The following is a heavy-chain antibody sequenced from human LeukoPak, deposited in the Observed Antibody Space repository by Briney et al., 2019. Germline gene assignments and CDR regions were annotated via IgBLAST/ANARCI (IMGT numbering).Heavy chain of an antibody. CDR2: INFNAVTT. V-gene: IGHV1-46*01. J-gene: IGHJ4*02. Sequence: ASVKVSCKASGYTFTNYYIHWMRQAPGQGLEWVGIINFNAVTTRYAQKFQGRITVTRDTSTSTVYMELSSLRSEDTAVYFCAREGAAEAKNFDYWGQGTLVIVSS. CDR3: AREGAAEAKNFDY. CDR1: GYTFTNYY. D-gene: IGHD6-25*01.